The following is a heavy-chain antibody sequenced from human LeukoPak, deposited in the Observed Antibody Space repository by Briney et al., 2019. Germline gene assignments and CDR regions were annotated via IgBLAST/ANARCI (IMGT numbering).Heavy chain of an antibody. J-gene: IGHJ6*03. Sequence: PGGSLRLSCAASGFTFSDYYMSWIRQAPGKGLEWVSYISSSGSTIYYADSVKGRFTISRDNAKNSLYLQMNSLRAEDTAAYYCARDYDSSGYYGLYYYYMDVWGKGTTVTVSS. D-gene: IGHD3-22*01. CDR2: ISSSGSTI. CDR3: ARDYDSSGYYGLYYYYMDV. V-gene: IGHV3-11*01. CDR1: GFTFSDYY.